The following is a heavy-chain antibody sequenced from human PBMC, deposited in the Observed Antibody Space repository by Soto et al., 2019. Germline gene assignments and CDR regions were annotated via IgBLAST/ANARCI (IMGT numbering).Heavy chain of an antibody. D-gene: IGHD3-10*01. Sequence: GGSLRLSCAAPGFTFSAFGMHWVRQAPGKGLEWVAIISYDGILKYYADSVKGRFTISRDTSKGALYLQMNSLRPEDTAVYYCAKDFKVSGGHYGSLNYYYGMDVWGQGTTVTVSS. V-gene: IGHV3-30*18. CDR2: ISYDGILK. J-gene: IGHJ6*02. CDR3: AKDFKVSGGHYGSLNYYYGMDV. CDR1: GFTFSAFG.